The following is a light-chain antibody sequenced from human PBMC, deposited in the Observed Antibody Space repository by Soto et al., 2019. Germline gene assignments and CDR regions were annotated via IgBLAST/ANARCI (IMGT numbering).Light chain of an antibody. CDR3: QKYNRAPLT. J-gene: IGKJ4*01. Sequence: MTQSPSSLSAFVGDRVTITCRASQGIAPYLAWFQQKPGKVPKLLIYATSTLQSGVPSRFSGSGSGTDFTLTINSLQPEDVGTYYCQKYNRAPLTFGGGTKVEIK. V-gene: IGKV1-27*01. CDR1: QGIAPY. CDR2: ATS.